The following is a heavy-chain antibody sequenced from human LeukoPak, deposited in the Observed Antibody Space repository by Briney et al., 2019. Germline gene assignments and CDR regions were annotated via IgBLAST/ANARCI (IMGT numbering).Heavy chain of an antibody. V-gene: IGHV4-34*01. CDR1: GGSFSGYY. Sequence: PSETLSLTCAVYGGSFSGYYWSWIRQPPGKGLEWIGEINHSGSTNYNPSLKSRVTISVDTSKNQFSLKLSSVTAADTAVYYCARARQPLHHYWFDPWGQGTLVTVSS. J-gene: IGHJ5*02. CDR2: INHSGST. D-gene: IGHD3-16*02. CDR3: ARARQPLHHYWFDP.